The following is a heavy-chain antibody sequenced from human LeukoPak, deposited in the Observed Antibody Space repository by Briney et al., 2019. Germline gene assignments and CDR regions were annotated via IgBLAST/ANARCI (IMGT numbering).Heavy chain of an antibody. D-gene: IGHD4-17*01. V-gene: IGHV3-23*01. CDR2: ISSSGGNT. J-gene: IGHJ4*02. CDR1: GFTFSSYA. Sequence: GGSLRLSCAASGFTFSSYAMNWVRQAPGKGLEWVSGISSSGGNTYYADSVKGRFTVSRDNSKNTLYLQMNSLRAEDTAVYYCAKDLYGDYGDDYWGQGTLVTVSS. CDR3: AKDLYGDYGDDY.